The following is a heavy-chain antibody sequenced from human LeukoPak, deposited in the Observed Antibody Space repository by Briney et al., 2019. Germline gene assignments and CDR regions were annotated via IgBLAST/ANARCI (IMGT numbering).Heavy chain of an antibody. D-gene: IGHD2-2*02. V-gene: IGHV4-59*01. CDR1: GGSISIYY. CDR2: IYYSGST. J-gene: IGHJ5*02. CDR3: ARDQGVGYCSSTSCYTRWFDP. Sequence: SETLSLTCTVAGGSISIYYWSWIRQPPGKGLEWIGYIYYSGSTNYNPSLKSRVTISVDTSKNQFSLKLSSVTAADTAVYYCARDQGVGYCSSTSCYTRWFDPWGQGTLVTVST.